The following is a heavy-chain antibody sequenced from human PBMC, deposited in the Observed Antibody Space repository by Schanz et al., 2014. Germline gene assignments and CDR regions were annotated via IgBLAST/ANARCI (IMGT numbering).Heavy chain of an antibody. J-gene: IGHJ4*02. CDR2: IYYSGRTT. Sequence: QVQLQESGPGLVKPSETLSLTCAVSGGSISMGYYSWSWIRQPPGKGPEWIGYIYYSGRTTSYNPSLKRRLTISVDTSKNQFPLKRSSVTAADTAVYYCATGFGEFLGYWGQGTLVTVSS. D-gene: IGHD3-10*01. CDR3: ATGFGEFLGY. CDR1: GGSISMGYYS. V-gene: IGHV4-30-4*07.